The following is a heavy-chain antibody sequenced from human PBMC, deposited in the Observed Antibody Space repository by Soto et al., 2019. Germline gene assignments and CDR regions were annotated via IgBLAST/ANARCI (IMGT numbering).Heavy chain of an antibody. D-gene: IGHD3-16*01. CDR2: MYGAGLT. CDR3: ARDPAGPTALWVV. CDR1: GGSISSGDYS. V-gene: IGHV4-30-2*01. Sequence: NPSGTLSLTCTVSGGSISSGDYSWSWIRQPPGKGLEWIGYMYGAGLTYYNPSLKSRVTISVDKSKNQFSLNLSTVTAADTALYYCARDPAGPTALWVVWGQGTTVTFSS. J-gene: IGHJ6*02.